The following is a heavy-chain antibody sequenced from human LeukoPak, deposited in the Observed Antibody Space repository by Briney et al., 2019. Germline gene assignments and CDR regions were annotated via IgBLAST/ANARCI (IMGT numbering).Heavy chain of an antibody. D-gene: IGHD3-10*01. CDR1: GYTFTSYG. CDR2: ISAYNGNT. V-gene: IGHV1-18*01. Sequence: ASVKVSCKASGYTFTSYGISWVRQAAGHGLEWMGWISAYNGNTNYAQKLQGRVTMTTDTSTSTAYLELRSLRSDDTAVYYFARAQSQVWFGESPITYWGQGSLVSVSS. J-gene: IGHJ4*02. CDR3: ARAQSQVWFGESPITY.